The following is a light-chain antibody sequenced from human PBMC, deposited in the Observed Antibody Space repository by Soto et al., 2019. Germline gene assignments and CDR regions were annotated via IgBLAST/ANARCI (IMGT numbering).Light chain of an antibody. CDR2: DVN. Sequence: QSVLTQPASGSGSPGQAITISCTGTSSYIGAYNFVSWYQQHPGKAPKLMLYDVNIRPSGVSNRFSGSKSGNTASLTISGLQAEDEADYYCTSWTTSTTMIFGGGTKVTVL. J-gene: IGLJ2*01. CDR3: TSWTTSTTMI. V-gene: IGLV2-14*03. CDR1: SSYIGAYNF.